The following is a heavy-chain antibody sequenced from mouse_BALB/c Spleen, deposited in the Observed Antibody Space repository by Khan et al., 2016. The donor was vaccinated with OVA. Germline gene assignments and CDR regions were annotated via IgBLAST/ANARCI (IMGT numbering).Heavy chain of an antibody. Sequence: EVQLQQSGPELVKPGASVKIPCKASGYKFTDYNMDWVKQSHGKSLEWIGDINPNNGDTFYNQRFKGKATLTVDKSSSQAFMELSRLTSEDTAVYCCARPGSGSLGYWGQGTTLTVSS. D-gene: IGHD1-1*01. J-gene: IGHJ2*01. CDR1: GYKFTDYN. CDR3: ARPGSGSLGY. V-gene: IGHV1-18*01. CDR2: INPNNGDT.